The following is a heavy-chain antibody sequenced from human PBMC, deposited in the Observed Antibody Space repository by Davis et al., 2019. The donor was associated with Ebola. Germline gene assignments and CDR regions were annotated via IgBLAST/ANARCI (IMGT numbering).Heavy chain of an antibody. V-gene: IGHV4-34*01. CDR1: GGSFSGYY. D-gene: IGHD3-10*01. J-gene: IGHJ5*02. CDR3: ARARITMGTNWFDP. CDR2: IYHSGST. Sequence: SETLSLTCAVYGGSFSGYYWSWIRQPPGKGLEWIGYIYHSGSTYYNPSLKSRVTISVDRSKNQFSLKLSSVTAADTAVYYCARARITMGTNWFDPWGQGTLVTVSS.